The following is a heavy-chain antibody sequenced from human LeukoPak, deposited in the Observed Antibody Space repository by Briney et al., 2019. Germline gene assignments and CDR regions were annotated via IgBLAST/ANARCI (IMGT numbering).Heavy chain of an antibody. CDR1: GFPFRSYA. CDR3: AKVDYWSPENYFDS. Sequence: GGSLRLSCVASGFPFRSYAMTWVPQTPGKGLESVSVITDDEDTYYADSVKGRFTISRDNSQNTVFLQMNSLRVEDTAVYYCAKVDYWSPENYFDSWGQGTLVTVSS. V-gene: IGHV3-23*01. D-gene: IGHD1-1*01. J-gene: IGHJ4*02. CDR2: ITDDEDT.